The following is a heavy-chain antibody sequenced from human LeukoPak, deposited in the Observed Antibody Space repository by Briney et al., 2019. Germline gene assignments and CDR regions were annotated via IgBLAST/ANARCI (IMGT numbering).Heavy chain of an antibody. CDR3: AGATSTSMGFRYFDY. V-gene: IGHV4-59*02. Sequence: SETLSLTCTVSGGSVSGNYWSWIRQPPGKGLEWIGYVYYTGSTTYNPSLKSRATISLDTSKKQFSLRLSSVTAADTAVYYCAGATSTSMGFRYFDYWGQGTLVTVSS. CDR1: GGSVSGNY. D-gene: IGHD2/OR15-2a*01. CDR2: VYYTGST. J-gene: IGHJ4*02.